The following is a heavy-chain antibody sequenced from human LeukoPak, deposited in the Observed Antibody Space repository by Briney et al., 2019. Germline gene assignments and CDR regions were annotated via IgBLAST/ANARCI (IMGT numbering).Heavy chain of an antibody. D-gene: IGHD5-12*01. CDR2: INHSGST. Sequence: PSETLSLTCAVYGGSFSGYYWSWIRQPPGKGLEWIGEINHSGSTNYNPSLKSRVTISVDTSKNQFSLKLSSVTAADTAVYYCARRPTTHYYGMDVWGQGPTVTVSS. J-gene: IGHJ6*02. V-gene: IGHV4-34*01. CDR3: ARRPTTHYYGMDV. CDR1: GGSFSGYY.